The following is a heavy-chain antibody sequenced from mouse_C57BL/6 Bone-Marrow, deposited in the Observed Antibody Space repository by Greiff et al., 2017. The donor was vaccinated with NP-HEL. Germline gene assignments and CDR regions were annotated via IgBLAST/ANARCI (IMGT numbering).Heavy chain of an antibody. CDR1: GYTFTTYP. Sequence: QVQLQQSGAELVKPGASVKMSCKASGYTFTTYPIEWMKQNHGKSLEWIGNFHPYNDDTKYNEKFKGKATLTVEKSYSTVYLELSRLTSDDSAVYDSARGDIILRSFDYWGQGTTLTVSS. D-gene: IGHD1-1*01. CDR2: FHPYNDDT. J-gene: IGHJ2*01. V-gene: IGHV1-47*01. CDR3: ARGDIILRSFDY.